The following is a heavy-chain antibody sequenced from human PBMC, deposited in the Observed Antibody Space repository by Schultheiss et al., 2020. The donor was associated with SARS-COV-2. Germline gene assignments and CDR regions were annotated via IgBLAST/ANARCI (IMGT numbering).Heavy chain of an antibody. J-gene: IGHJ6*03. D-gene: IGHD2-2*01. CDR3: ARAVAVVVPAAMLGDYYYYYYMDV. V-gene: IGHV4-59*12. Sequence: SETLSLTCTVSGGSISSYYWSWIRQHPGKGLEWIGYIYYSGSTYYNPSLKSRVTISVDTSKNQFSLKLSSVTAADTAVYYCARAVAVVVPAAMLGDYYYYYYMDVWGKGTTVTVSS. CDR1: GGSISSYY. CDR2: IYYSGST.